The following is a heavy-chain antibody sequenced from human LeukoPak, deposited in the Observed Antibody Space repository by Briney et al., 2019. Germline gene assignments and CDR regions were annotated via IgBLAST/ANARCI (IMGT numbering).Heavy chain of an antibody. CDR2: IKQDGSEK. CDR3: ARETGNYDFWSGYYGSLDY. V-gene: IGHV3-7*01. D-gene: IGHD3-3*01. J-gene: IGHJ4*02. CDR1: GFTFSSYW. Sequence: GGSLRLSCAASGFTFSSYWLSWVRQPPGKGLKWVANIKQDGSEKYYVDSVKGRFTISRDNAKNSLYLQMNSLRAEDTAVYYCARETGNYDFWSGYYGSLDYWGQGTLVTVSS.